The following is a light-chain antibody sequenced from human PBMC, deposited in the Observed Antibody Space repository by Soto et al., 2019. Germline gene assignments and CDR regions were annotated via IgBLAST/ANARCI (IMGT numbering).Light chain of an antibody. J-gene: IGLJ1*01. CDR2: EVS. Sequence: QSVLTQPASVSGSPGQSITISCTGTSSDVGGYNYVSWYQQHPGKAPKLMIYEVSNRPSGVSNRFSGSKSGNTASLTISGLPAEDEADYYCSAYTSSRALVFGPGTKLTVL. CDR1: SSDVGGYNY. V-gene: IGLV2-14*01. CDR3: SAYTSSRALV.